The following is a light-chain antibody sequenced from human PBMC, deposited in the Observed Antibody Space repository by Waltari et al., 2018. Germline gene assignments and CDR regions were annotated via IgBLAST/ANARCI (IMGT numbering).Light chain of an antibody. CDR2: EVF. CDR3: CSYAGRGTYV. Sequence: QSALTQPASVSGTPGQSIPISCSGPTSYVGSYYLVYWYQQHPGKAPKLLICEVFKRPPDTSSRFSGAKSGSTASLTISGLQPEDEADYYCCSYAGRGTYVFGSGTKVTVL. CDR1: TSYVGSYYL. J-gene: IGLJ1*01. V-gene: IGLV2-23*02.